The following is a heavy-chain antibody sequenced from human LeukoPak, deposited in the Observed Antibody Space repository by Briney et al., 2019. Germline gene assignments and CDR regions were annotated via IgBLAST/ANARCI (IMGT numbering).Heavy chain of an antibody. D-gene: IGHD3-22*01. J-gene: IGHJ1*01. V-gene: IGHV3-11*04. CDR2: ISSSGSTI. CDR3: ARGLRQIYYYDSRVGPIQH. CDR1: GFTFSDYY. Sequence: PGGSLRLSCAASGFTFSDYYMSWIRQAPGKWLEWVSYISSSGSTIYYADSVKGRFTISRDNAKNSLYLQMNSLRAEDTAVYYCARGLRQIYYYDSRVGPIQHWGQGTLVTVSS.